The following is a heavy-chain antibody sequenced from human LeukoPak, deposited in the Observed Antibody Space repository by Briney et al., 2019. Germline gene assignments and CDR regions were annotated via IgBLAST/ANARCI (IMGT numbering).Heavy chain of an antibody. V-gene: IGHV1-69*04. D-gene: IGHD2-15*01. CDR2: IYPIPGIA. J-gene: IGHJ4*02. Sequence: SVKVSCKASRGTFSSYAISWVRQPPGHGVEGMGSIYPIPGIANWAKKFKGRVTITADKSTSTAYMELSSLRSEDTAVYYCARDRDCSGGSCYSFDYWGQGTLVTVSS. CDR3: ARDRDCSGGSCYSFDY. CDR1: RGTFSSYA.